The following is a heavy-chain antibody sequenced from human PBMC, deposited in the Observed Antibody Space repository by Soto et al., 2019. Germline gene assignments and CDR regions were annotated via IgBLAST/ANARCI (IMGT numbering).Heavy chain of an antibody. D-gene: IGHD2-2*01. CDR2: VIPIPGTA. J-gene: IGHJ6*02. V-gene: IGHV1-69*01. CDR1: GGTFGSYA. Sequence: QVQLVQSGAEVKKPGSTVNVSCKASGGTFGSYAISWVRQAPGQGLEWMGGVIPIPGTANYAQKFQGRFTIAADESTSTAYMELSRLRSEDTAVYYCASSQGSSTSLEIYYYYYYGMDVWGQGTTVTVSS. CDR3: ASSQGSSTSLEIYYYYYYGMDV.